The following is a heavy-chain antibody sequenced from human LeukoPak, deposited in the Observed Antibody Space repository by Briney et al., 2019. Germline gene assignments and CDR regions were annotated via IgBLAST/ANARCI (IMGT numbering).Heavy chain of an antibody. J-gene: IGHJ4*02. CDR3: ARGGGYSYGTFDY. Sequence: PSETLSLTCTVSGGSISSGDYYWSWIRQPPGKGLERIGYIYYSGSTYYNPSLKSRVTISVDTSKNQFSLKLSSVTAADTAVYYCARGGGYSYGTFDYWGQGTLVTVSS. CDR1: GGSISSGDYY. D-gene: IGHD5-18*01. V-gene: IGHV4-30-4*01. CDR2: IYYSGST.